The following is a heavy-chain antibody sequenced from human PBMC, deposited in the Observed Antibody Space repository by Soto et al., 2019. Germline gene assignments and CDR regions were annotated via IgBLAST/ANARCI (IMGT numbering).Heavy chain of an antibody. CDR2: MNPNSGNT. D-gene: IGHD3-22*01. CDR3: ARDSSAKGMDV. J-gene: IGHJ6*02. CDR1: GYTFTVYY. V-gene: IGHV1-8*02. Sequence: ASVKVSCKASGYTFTVYYMHWVRQAPGQGLEWMGWMNPNSGNTGYAQKFQGRVTMTRNTSISTAYMELSSLRSEDTAVYYCARDSSAKGMDVWGQGTTVTVSS.